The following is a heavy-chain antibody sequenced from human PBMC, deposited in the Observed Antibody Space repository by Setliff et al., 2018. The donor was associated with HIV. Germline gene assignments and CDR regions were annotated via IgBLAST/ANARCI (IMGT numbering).Heavy chain of an antibody. CDR2: IYTSGSA. Sequence: SETLSLTCTVSGVSISSGTYYWSWIRQPAGKALEWIGRIYTSGSANFNPSLKSRVTISVDTSKNQFSLKLTSVTAADTAVYYCARTGFYDFWSDYYLYYFDYWGQGTLVTVSS. D-gene: IGHD3-3*01. CDR1: GVSISSGTYY. CDR3: ARTGFYDFWSDYYLYYFDY. V-gene: IGHV4-61*02. J-gene: IGHJ4*02.